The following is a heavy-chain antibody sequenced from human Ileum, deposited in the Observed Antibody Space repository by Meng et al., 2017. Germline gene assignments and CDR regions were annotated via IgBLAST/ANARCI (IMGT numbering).Heavy chain of an antibody. CDR1: GGSISSGGYY. V-gene: IGHV4-31*03. J-gene: IGHJ5*02. Sequence: QVQLPESGPGLVKPSQTLSLPCTVSGGSISSGGYYWGWIRQHPGKGLEWIGYIFYSGSTYYNSSLKSRINISVDTSKNQFSLKVSSVTAADTAVYYCARVRRGLGLRFDPWGQGTLVTVSS. CDR2: IFYSGST. D-gene: IGHD3/OR15-3a*01. CDR3: ARVRRGLGLRFDP.